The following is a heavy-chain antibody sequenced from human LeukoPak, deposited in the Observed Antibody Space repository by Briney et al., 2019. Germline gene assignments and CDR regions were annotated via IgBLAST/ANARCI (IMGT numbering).Heavy chain of an antibody. CDR1: GFTFSSYA. Sequence: GGSLRLSCAASGFTFSSYAMSWVRQAPGKGLEWVSGISGSGGSTYYADSVKGRFTISRDNPRNTLYLQMNSPRAEDTAVYYCAILPGYSSGWYEVNYWGQGTLVTVSS. CDR2: ISGSGGST. D-gene: IGHD6-13*01. J-gene: IGHJ4*02. CDR3: AILPGYSSGWYEVNY. V-gene: IGHV3-23*01.